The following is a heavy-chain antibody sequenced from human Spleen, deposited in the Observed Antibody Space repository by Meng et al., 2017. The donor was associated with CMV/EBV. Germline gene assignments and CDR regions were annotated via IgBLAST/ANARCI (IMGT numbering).Heavy chain of an antibody. V-gene: IGHV3-21*01. CDR3: ARGHYDFWSGYRPIDY. Sequence: GGSLRLSCAASGFTFSSYSMNWVRQAPGKGLEWVSSISSSSSYIYYADSVKGRFTISRDNAKNSLYLQMNSLRAEDTAVYYCARGHYDFWSGYRPIDYWGQGTLVTVSS. CDR2: ISSSSSYI. D-gene: IGHD3-3*01. CDR1: GFTFSSYS. J-gene: IGHJ4*02.